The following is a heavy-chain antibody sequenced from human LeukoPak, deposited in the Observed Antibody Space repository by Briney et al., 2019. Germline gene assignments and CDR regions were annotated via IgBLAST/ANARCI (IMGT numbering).Heavy chain of an antibody. Sequence: GGSLRLSCAASGFTVSSNYMSWVRQAPGKGLEWVSVIYSGGSTYYADSVKGRFTISRDNSRNTLYLQLNSLRAEDTAAYYCAKESLYDSSGYYDSWGQGTLVTVSS. CDR2: IYSGGST. CDR1: GFTVSSNY. V-gene: IGHV3-53*01. CDR3: AKESLYDSSGYYDS. J-gene: IGHJ5*01. D-gene: IGHD3-22*01.